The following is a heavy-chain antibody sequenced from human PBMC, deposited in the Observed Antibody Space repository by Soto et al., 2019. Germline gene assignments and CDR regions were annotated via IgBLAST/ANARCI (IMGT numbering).Heavy chain of an antibody. CDR3: AKDWVVVVNYSPY. CDR1: GFTFSGYG. J-gene: IGHJ4*02. Sequence: QVQLVESGGGVVQPGRSLRLSCAASGFTFSGYGMHWVRQAPGKGLEWVAVISYDGSNKYYADSVKGRFTISRDNSKNTLYLQMNSLRAEDTAVYYCAKDWVVVVNYSPYWGQGTLVTVSS. D-gene: IGHD2-21*01. CDR2: ISYDGSNK. V-gene: IGHV3-30*18.